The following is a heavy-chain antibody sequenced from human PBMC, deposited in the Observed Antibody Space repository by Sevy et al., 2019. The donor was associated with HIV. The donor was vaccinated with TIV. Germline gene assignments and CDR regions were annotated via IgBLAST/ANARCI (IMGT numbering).Heavy chain of an antibody. V-gene: IGHV3-7*03. Sequence: GGSLRLSCVASGFNFRNFWMSLGRQAPGKGPECVADIKQDGSEAYYVGSVKGRFTISRDNAKNSLYLQMNSLRDEDTAMYFCVRDKEVGASILDAWGQGTPVTVSS. J-gene: IGHJ5*02. CDR1: GFNFRNFW. CDR2: IKQDGSEA. CDR3: VRDKEVGASILDA. D-gene: IGHD1-26*01.